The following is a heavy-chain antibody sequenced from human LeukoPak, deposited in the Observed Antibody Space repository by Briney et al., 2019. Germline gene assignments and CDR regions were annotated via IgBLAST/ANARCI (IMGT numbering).Heavy chain of an antibody. CDR2: ISGSGGWA. CDR3: AKSRGSSTSAYAMDV. Sequence: GWALRLSYAPSVFILSSHALSWVREPAGPGEEWVSGISGSGGWAYSPHSVPGRFTISRDNSKNTLYLRMNSLRAEDTAVYYCAKSRGSSTSAYAMDVWGQGTTVTVSS. J-gene: IGHJ6*02. V-gene: IGHV3-23*01. D-gene: IGHD2-2*01. CDR1: VFILSSHA.